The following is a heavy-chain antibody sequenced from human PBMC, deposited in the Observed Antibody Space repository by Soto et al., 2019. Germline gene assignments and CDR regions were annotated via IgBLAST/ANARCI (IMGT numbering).Heavy chain of an antibody. V-gene: IGHV1-69*02. Sequence: QVQLVQSGAEVKKPGSSVKVSCKASGGTFSSYTISWVRQAPGQGLEWMGRIIPILGIANYAQKFQARVTITADKSTSTAYMGLSSLRSEDTAVYYCADRRVCGGDCYSEFAYWGQGTLVTVSS. CDR3: ADRRVCGGDCYSEFAY. CDR1: GGTFSSYT. CDR2: IIPILGIA. J-gene: IGHJ4*02. D-gene: IGHD2-21*02.